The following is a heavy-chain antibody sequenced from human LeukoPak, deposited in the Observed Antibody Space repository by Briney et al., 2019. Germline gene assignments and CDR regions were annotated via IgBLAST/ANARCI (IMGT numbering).Heavy chain of an antibody. V-gene: IGHV3-23*01. CDR3: AKETSSSFDY. J-gene: IGHJ4*02. CDR2: ISNSGGST. D-gene: IGHD6-6*01. CDR1: GFTFSSYA. Sequence: PGGSLRLSCAASGFTFSSYAMNWVRQAPAKGLEWVSGISNSGGSTYYADSVKGRFTISRDNSKNTLDLQMNSLRAEDTAVYYCAKETSSSFDYWGQGTLVTVSS.